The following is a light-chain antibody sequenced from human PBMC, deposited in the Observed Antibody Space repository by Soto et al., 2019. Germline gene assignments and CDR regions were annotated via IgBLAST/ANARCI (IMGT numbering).Light chain of an antibody. Sequence: EIVLTQSPGTLSLSPGERATLSCRASQSVSSSYLAWYQQKPGQAPRLLIYGASSSATGIPDRFSGSGSGTDFTLTSSRLEPEDFAVYYCQQYGTTFGPGTKVDIK. V-gene: IGKV3-20*01. J-gene: IGKJ3*01. CDR1: QSVSSSY. CDR2: GAS. CDR3: QQYGTT.